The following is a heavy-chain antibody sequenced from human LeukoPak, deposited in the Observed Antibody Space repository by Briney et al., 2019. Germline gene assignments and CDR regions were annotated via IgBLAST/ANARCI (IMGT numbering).Heavy chain of an antibody. J-gene: IGHJ4*02. V-gene: IGHV4-38-2*02. CDR1: AYSISSFYY. D-gene: IGHD1-1*01. Sequence: SETLSLTCAVSAYSISSFYYWGWIRQAPGKGLEWIGNIHHTGTTYYNPSLKSRVTISLDASKNQFSLRLPSVTAADTAVYYCARDLSGGTFDYWGQGTLVTVSS. CDR3: ARDLSGGTFDY. CDR2: IHHTGTT.